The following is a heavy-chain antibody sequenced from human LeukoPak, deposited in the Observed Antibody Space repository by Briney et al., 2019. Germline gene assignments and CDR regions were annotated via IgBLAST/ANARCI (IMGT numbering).Heavy chain of an antibody. CDR3: ARGFRGAYYDFWSGLNFDY. CDR2: ISAYNGNT. D-gene: IGHD3-3*01. V-gene: IGHV1-18*01. Sequence: ASVTVSCKASGYTFTSYGISWVRLDPGQGLEWMGWISAYNGNTNYAQKLQGRVTMTTDTSTSTAYMELRSLRSDDTAVYYCARGFRGAYYDFWSGLNFDYWGQGTLVTVSS. J-gene: IGHJ4*02. CDR1: GYTFTSYG.